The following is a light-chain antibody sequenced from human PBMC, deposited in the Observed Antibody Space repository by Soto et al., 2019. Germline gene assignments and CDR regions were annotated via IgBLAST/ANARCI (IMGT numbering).Light chain of an antibody. Sequence: DIQMTQSPSSRSASVGERVTITCQASQNINNYLNWYQQKPGRAPKLLIYGASNLEAGVPSRFRGSGSGTDFTFTISRLQPEDIATYYCQQYENLPTFGQGTRLEI. CDR1: QNINNY. V-gene: IGKV1-33*01. CDR3: QQYENLPT. J-gene: IGKJ5*01. CDR2: GAS.